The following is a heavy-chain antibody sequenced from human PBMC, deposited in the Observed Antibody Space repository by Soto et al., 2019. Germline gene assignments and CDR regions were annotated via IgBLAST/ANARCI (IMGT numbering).Heavy chain of an antibody. J-gene: IGHJ6*03. D-gene: IGHD5-12*01. V-gene: IGHV4-31*03. CDR2: IYYSGRT. Sequence: QVQLQESGPGLVKPSQPLSLTCTVSGGSISSGGYYWSWIRQHPGKGLEWIGYIYYSGRTYYNPSLKSRVTISVDTSKNQFSLKLSSVTAADTAVYYCARSDSGYADDMDVWGKGTTVTVSS. CDR3: ARSDSGYADDMDV. CDR1: GGSISSGGYY.